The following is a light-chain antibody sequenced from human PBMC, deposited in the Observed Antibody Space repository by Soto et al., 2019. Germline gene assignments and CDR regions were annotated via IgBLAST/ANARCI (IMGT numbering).Light chain of an antibody. Sequence: EIVLTQSPGTLSLSPGERATLSCRASQSVSSSNLAWYQQKPGQAPRLLIYAASNRATGIPARFSGSGSGTDFTLTISSLEPEDFAVYYCQQRSNLLTFGGGTKVDI. J-gene: IGKJ4*01. CDR2: AAS. CDR1: QSVSSSN. V-gene: IGKV3D-20*02. CDR3: QQRSNLLT.